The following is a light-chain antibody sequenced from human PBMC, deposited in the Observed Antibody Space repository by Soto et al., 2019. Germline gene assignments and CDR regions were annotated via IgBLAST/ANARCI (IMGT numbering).Light chain of an antibody. V-gene: IGKV3-11*01. CDR3: QHYNSYSEA. CDR1: QSVSSH. J-gene: IGKJ1*01. Sequence: EIVLTQSQATLSLFPGERATLSCRASQSVSSHLGWYQQKPGQAPRLLIYDASNRATGVPARFSGSGSGTEFTLTISSLQPDDFATYYCQHYNSYSEAFGQGTKVDI. CDR2: DAS.